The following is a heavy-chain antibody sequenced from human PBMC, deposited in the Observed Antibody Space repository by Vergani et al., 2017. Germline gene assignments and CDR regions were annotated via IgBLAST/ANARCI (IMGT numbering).Heavy chain of an antibody. D-gene: IGHD3-22*01. CDR1: GYSFTKYW. V-gene: IGHV5-51*01. J-gene: IGHJ4*02. CDR3: ARLYGRDSSGSKYFDY. CDR2: IHPADSDT. Sequence: EVQLVPSGAEVKKPGESLKISCQLSGYSFTKYWIGWVRQMPGKGLEWMGIIHPADSDTRYSPSFQGQVTISVDKSISTAYLQRSSLRASDSAMYYCARLYGRDSSGSKYFDYWGQGTLVTVSS.